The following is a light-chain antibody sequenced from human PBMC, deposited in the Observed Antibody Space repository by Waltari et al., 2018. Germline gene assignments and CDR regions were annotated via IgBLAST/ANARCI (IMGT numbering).Light chain of an antibody. Sequence: QSALTQPASVSGSPGQPITISCNGTSRGVGGFNSVPLYKQHLGKAPKLMIYGVSTRPSGVSARFSGSKSGNTASLTISGLQAEDEADYYCSSYASSTTRVFGSGTKVTVL. CDR2: GVS. V-gene: IGLV2-14*01. CDR3: SSYASSTTRV. CDR1: SRGVGGFNS. J-gene: IGLJ1*01.